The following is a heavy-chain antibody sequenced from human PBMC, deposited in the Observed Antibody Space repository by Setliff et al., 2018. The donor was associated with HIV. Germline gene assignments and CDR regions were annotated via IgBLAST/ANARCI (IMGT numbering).Heavy chain of an antibody. CDR2: ISSSSSYI. CDR1: GFTVSSYS. V-gene: IGHV3-21*01. J-gene: IGHJ5*02. Sequence: ESLKISCAASGFTVSSYSMNWVRQAPGKGLEWVSSISSSSSYIYYADSVKGRFTISRDNAKNSLYLQMNSLRAEDTAVYYCARDQGNTIFGVVSRGWFDPWGQGTLVTVSS. D-gene: IGHD3-3*01. CDR3: ARDQGNTIFGVVSRGWFDP.